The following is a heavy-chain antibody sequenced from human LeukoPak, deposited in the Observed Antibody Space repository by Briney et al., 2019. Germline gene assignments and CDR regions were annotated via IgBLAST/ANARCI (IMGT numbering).Heavy chain of an antibody. CDR2: ISGSGGTT. CDR3: ATSGSYNY. CDR1: GFTFSSYG. V-gene: IGHV3-23*01. J-gene: IGHJ4*02. D-gene: IGHD1-26*01. Sequence: GGSLRLSCAASGFTFSSYGMSWVRRAPGKGLEWVSGISGSGGTTYYADSAKGRFTISRDNSKNTLYLQMNSLRAEDTAVYYCATSGSYNYWGQGTLVTVSS.